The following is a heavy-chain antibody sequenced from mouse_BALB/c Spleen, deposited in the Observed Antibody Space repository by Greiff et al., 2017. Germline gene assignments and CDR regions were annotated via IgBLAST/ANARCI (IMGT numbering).Heavy chain of an antibody. CDR2: ISYSGST. CDR1: GYSITSDYA. D-gene: IGHD2-13*01. V-gene: IGHV3-2*02. J-gene: IGHJ3*01. Sequence: EVKLMESGPGLVNPSQSLSLTCTVTGYSITSDYAWNWIRQFPGNKLEWMGYISYSGSTSYNPSLKSRISITRDTSKNQFFLQLNSVTTEDTATYYCARSDYSFAYWGQGTLVTVSA. CDR3: ARSDYSFAY.